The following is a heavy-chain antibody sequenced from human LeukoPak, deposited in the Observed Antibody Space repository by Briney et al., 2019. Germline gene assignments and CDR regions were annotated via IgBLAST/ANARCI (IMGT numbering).Heavy chain of an antibody. CDR2: IIPILGIA. Sequence: ASVKVSCKASGGTFSSYAISWVRQAPGQGLEGMGRIIPILGIANYAQKFQGRVTITADKSTSTAYMELSSLRSEDTAVYYCARDCYYDSSGYYGYWGQGTLVTVSS. J-gene: IGHJ4*02. V-gene: IGHV1-69*04. D-gene: IGHD3-22*01. CDR1: GGTFSSYA. CDR3: ARDCYYDSSGYYGY.